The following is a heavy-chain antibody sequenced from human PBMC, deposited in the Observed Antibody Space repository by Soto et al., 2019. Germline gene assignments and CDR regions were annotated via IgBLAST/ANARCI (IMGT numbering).Heavy chain of an antibody. D-gene: IGHD2-8*01. CDR1: GDSVRSSYW. V-gene: IGHV4-4*02. CDR3: ARRGLYGGVPGYFDF. Sequence: LSLTCAVSGDSVRSSYWWTWVRQPPGKGLEWIGEIYHSGDTNYNASLKSRVTISVETSNNQFSLKLSSVNAADTAVYYCARRGLYGGVPGYFDFWGQGTLVTVSS. J-gene: IGHJ4*02. CDR2: IYHSGDT.